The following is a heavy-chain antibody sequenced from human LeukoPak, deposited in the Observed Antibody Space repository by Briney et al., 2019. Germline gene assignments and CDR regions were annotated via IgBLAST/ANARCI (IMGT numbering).Heavy chain of an antibody. D-gene: IGHD4-17*01. J-gene: IGHJ4*02. CDR2: INPNSVGT. CDR1: GGTFSSYA. Sequence: GASVKVSCKASGGTFSSYAISWVRQAPGQGLEWMGWINPNSVGTNYAQKFQGRVSMTRDTSISTAYMELSRLRSDDTAVYYCATLYGDHDYWGQGTLVTVSS. V-gene: IGHV1-2*02. CDR3: ATLYGDHDY.